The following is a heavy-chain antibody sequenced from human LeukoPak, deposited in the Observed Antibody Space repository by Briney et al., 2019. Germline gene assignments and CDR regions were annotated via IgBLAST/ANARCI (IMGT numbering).Heavy chain of an antibody. J-gene: IGHJ3*02. CDR3: AREADFGEDDSAFDI. CDR1: GVSFSGYY. D-gene: IGHD4-17*01. CDR2: INHSGSP. V-gene: IGHV4-34*01. Sequence: SETLSLTCACYGVSFSGYYWSWIRQPPGKGLDWVGEINHSGSPNYNPSPRTGHSISVESPKKQYSLKLNSVTAADTAVYYCAREADFGEDDSAFDIWGQGTMVSVSS.